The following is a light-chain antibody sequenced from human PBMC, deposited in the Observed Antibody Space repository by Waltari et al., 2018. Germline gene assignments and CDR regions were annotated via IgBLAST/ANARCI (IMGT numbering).Light chain of an antibody. J-gene: IGKJ5*01. CDR1: QSISSY. V-gene: IGKV1-39*01. Sequence: DIQMTQSPSSLSASVGDRVTITCRASQSISSYLNWYQQKPGKAPKLLIYAASSLQSGVPSRFSGSGFGTDFTLTISSLQPEDFATYFCQQFDTFPLTFGQGTRLEIK. CDR2: AAS. CDR3: QQFDTFPLT.